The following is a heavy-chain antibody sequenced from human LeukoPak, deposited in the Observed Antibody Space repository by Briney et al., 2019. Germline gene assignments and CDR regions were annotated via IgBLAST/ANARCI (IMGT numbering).Heavy chain of an antibody. CDR2: ISDSGGRT. CDR3: ARDPGRQYSSIADV. D-gene: IGHD6-19*01. V-gene: IGHV3-23*01. J-gene: IGHJ6*02. Sequence: PGGSLRLSCAASGFTFSSYAMDWVRQAPGKGLEWVSYISDSGGRTYYADSVKGRFTISRDNSKNTLYLQLNSLGAEDTAVYYCARDPGRQYSSIADVWGQGTTVTVSS. CDR1: GFTFSSYA.